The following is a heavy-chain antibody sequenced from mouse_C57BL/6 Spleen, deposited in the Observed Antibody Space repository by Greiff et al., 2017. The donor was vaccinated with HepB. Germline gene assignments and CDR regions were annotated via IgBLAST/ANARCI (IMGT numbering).Heavy chain of an antibody. Sequence: DVQLQQSGPVLVKPGASVKMSCKASGYTFTDYYMNWVKQSHGKSLEWIGVINPYNGGTSYNQKFKGKATLTVDKSSSTAYMELNSLTSEDSAVYYCARGGSSYFDYWGQGTTLTVSS. D-gene: IGHD1-1*01. J-gene: IGHJ2*01. CDR3: ARGGSSYFDY. V-gene: IGHV1-19*01. CDR1: GYTFTDYY. CDR2: INPYNGGT.